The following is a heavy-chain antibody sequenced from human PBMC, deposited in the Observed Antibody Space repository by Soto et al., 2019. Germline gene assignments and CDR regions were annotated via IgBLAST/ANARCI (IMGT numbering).Heavy chain of an antibody. CDR2: ISGSGGST. D-gene: IGHD3-3*01. CDR3: ASSITIFGVAPGGFDY. J-gene: IGHJ4*02. CDR1: GFTFSSYA. Sequence: GGSLRLSCAASGFTFSSYAMSWVRQAPGKGLEWVSAISGSGGSTYYADSVKGRFTIPRDNSKNTLYLQMNSLRAEDTAVYYCASSITIFGVAPGGFDYWGQGTLVTVSS. V-gene: IGHV3-23*01.